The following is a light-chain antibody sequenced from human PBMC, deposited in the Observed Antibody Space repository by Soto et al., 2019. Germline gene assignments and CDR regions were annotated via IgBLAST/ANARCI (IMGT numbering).Light chain of an antibody. CDR3: QQYDNLPIT. Sequence: DIQMTQSPSSLSVSVGDRVTITCQASQDISNYLNWYQQKPGKAPKLLIYEASNLETGVPSRFSGSGSWTDFTFTISCLQPEDIATYYCQQYDNLPITFGHGTRLEIK. V-gene: IGKV1-33*01. J-gene: IGKJ5*01. CDR2: EAS. CDR1: QDISNY.